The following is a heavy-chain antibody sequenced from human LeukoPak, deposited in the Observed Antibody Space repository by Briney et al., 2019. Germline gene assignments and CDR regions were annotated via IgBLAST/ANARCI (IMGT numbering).Heavy chain of an antibody. CDR3: ARDDSSGYYFRPFDY. D-gene: IGHD3-22*01. CDR2: IWYDGSNK. Sequence: QAGGSLRLSCAASGFTFSSYGMHWVRQAPGKGLEWVAVIWYDGSNKYYADSVKGRFTISRDNSKNTLYLQMNSLRAEDTAVYYCARDDSSGYYFRPFDYWGQGTLVTVSS. V-gene: IGHV3-33*01. CDR1: GFTFSSYG. J-gene: IGHJ4*02.